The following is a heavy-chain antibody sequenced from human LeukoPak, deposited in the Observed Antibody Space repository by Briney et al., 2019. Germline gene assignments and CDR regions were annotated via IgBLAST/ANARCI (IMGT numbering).Heavy chain of an antibody. Sequence: GGSLRLSCAASGFAFSAHSMNWVRQAPGKGLEGVSSISSSSSYRYYADSMQGRFTISRDNAKNSLYLQMNSLRAEDTAVYYCARDAYGSGSYHAFDIWGQGTMVTVSS. D-gene: IGHD3-10*01. V-gene: IGHV3-21*01. J-gene: IGHJ3*02. CDR2: ISSSSSYR. CDR1: GFAFSAHS. CDR3: ARDAYGSGSYHAFDI.